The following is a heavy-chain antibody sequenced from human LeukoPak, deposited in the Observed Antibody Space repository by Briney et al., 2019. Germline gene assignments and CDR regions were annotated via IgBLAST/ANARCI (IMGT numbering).Heavy chain of an antibody. CDR3: AREGPGSSWYRSYQYFQH. J-gene: IGHJ1*01. CDR1: GGSFSGYY. Sequence: SETLSLTCAVYGGSFSGYYWSGIRQPPGKGLEWSGEINHSGSTNYNPSLKSRVTISVDTSKNQFSLKLSSVTAADTAVYYCAREGPGSSWYRSYQYFQHWGQGTLVTVSS. D-gene: IGHD6-13*01. CDR2: INHSGST. V-gene: IGHV4-34*01.